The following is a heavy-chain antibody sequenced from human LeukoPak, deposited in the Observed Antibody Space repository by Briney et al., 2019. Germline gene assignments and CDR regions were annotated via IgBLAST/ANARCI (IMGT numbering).Heavy chain of an antibody. Sequence: SETLSLTCTVSGGSISSGDYYWSWIRQPPGKGLEWIGSIYYSGSTYYNPSLKSRVTISVDTSKNQFSLKLSSVTAADTAVYYCATRIAAAGRRLRDYWGQGTLVTVSS. CDR3: ATRIAAAGRRLRDY. V-gene: IGHV4-39*01. J-gene: IGHJ4*02. D-gene: IGHD6-13*01. CDR1: GGSISSGDYY. CDR2: IYYSGST.